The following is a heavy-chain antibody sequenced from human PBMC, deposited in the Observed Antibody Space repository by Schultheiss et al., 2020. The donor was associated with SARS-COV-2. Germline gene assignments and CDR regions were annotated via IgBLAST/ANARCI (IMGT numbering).Heavy chain of an antibody. J-gene: IGHJ4*02. V-gene: IGHV3-7*03. CDR1: GFTFSSYW. D-gene: IGHD3-22*01. CDR3: ARDPPLYYYDSSGYHWDY. Sequence: GGSLRLSCAASGFTFSSYWMSWVLQAPGKGLEWVANIKQDGSEKYYVDSVKGRFTISRDNAKNSLYLQMNSLRAEDTAVYYCARDPPLYYYDSSGYHWDYWGQGTLVTVSS. CDR2: IKQDGSEK.